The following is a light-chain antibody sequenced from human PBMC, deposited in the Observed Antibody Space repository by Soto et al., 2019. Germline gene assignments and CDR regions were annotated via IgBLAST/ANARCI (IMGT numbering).Light chain of an antibody. J-gene: IGKJ1*01. Sequence: EFVLTQSPVTLSLSPGERATLSCRASQSVSSNYLAWYQQKPGQAPRLLIYGVSNRATGIPDRFSGSGSGTDFILTISRLEPEDFALYYCGQFVSSPPRTFGQGTKVDIK. CDR1: QSVSSNY. V-gene: IGKV3-20*01. CDR2: GVS. CDR3: GQFVSSPPRT.